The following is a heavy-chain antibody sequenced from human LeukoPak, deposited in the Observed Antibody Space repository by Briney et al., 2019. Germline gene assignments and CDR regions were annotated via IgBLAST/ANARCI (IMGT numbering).Heavy chain of an antibody. CDR2: ISGSGGST. CDR3: AKGRGYCTGGCCYSDY. D-gene: IGHD2-8*02. CDR1: GFTFSSYA. Sequence: GGSLRLSCAASGFTFSSYAMSWLRQAPGKGLEWVSAISGSGGSTYYADSVKGRFTISRDNSKNTLYLQMNSLRVEDTAIYYCAKGRGYCTGGCCYSDYWGQGTLVTASS. J-gene: IGHJ4*02. V-gene: IGHV3-23*01.